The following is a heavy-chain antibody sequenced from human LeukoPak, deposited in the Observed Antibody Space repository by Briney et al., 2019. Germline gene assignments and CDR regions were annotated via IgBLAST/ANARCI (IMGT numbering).Heavy chain of an antibody. J-gene: IGHJ5*02. D-gene: IGHD6-13*01. V-gene: IGHV3-48*04. Sequence: GGSLRLSCTASGFRFSNYAMNWVRQAPGKGLEWVSVISSSGSTIYYADSVKGRFTISRDNAKNSLYLQMNSLRVEDTAVYYCARDWAAAVLSDWFDPWGQGTLVTVSS. CDR3: ARDWAAAVLSDWFDP. CDR2: ISSSGSTI. CDR1: GFRFSNYA.